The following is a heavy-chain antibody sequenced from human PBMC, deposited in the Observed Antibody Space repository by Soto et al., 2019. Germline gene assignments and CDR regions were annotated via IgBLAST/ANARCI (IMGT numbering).Heavy chain of an antibody. Sequence: QVQLQESGPGLVKPSETLSLTCTVSDGSISSYYWSWIRQPPGKGLEWIGYIYYSGSTNYNPSLKRRVTIAVDTSKNQFSLKLSSVTAADTAVYYCARRWGGTFDYWGQGTLVTVSS. J-gene: IGHJ4*02. V-gene: IGHV4-59*01. CDR2: IYYSGST. CDR1: DGSISSYY. CDR3: ARRWGGTFDY. D-gene: IGHD2-21*01.